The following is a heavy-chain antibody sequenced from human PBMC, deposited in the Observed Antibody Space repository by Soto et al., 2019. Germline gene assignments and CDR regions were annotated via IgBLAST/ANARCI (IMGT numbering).Heavy chain of an antibody. D-gene: IGHD2-15*01. CDR3: ARAYCSGGSCYLDY. CDR1: GYTFTTFG. CDR2: ISAYSGNT. V-gene: IGHV1-18*01. J-gene: IGHJ4*02. Sequence: ASVKVSCRASGYTFTTFGIGWVRQAPGQGLEWMGWISAYSGNTEYPQKLKSRVTMTIDTSTSTTYMELRSLRSDDTAVYSCARAYCSGGSCYLDYWGQGALVTVSS.